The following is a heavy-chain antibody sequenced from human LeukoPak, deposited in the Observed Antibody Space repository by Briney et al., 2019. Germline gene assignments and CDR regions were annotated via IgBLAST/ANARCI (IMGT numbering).Heavy chain of an antibody. J-gene: IGHJ4*02. CDR1: GFTFSSYE. Sequence: GGSLTLSCAASGFTFSSYEMNWFRQAPGKGLEWVSYISSSGSTIYYADSVKGRFTIPRDNAKNSLYLQMNSLRAEDTAVYYCARVIQLWSLYYFDYWGQGTLVTVSS. D-gene: IGHD5-18*01. V-gene: IGHV3-48*03. CDR2: ISSSGSTI. CDR3: ARVIQLWSLYYFDY.